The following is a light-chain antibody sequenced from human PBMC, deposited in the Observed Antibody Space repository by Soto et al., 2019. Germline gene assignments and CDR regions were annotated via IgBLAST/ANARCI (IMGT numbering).Light chain of an antibody. J-gene: IGKJ2*01. CDR3: QQHYATPHT. Sequence: DIQMTQSPSTLSASVGDRVTITCRASQSVLSTSNNQNYLAWYQQKPGQPPKLLIYWASTRESGVPDRFSGSGSGADFTLTISSLQAEDVAVYYCQQHYATPHTFGQGTKLEIK. CDR2: WAS. V-gene: IGKV4-1*01. CDR1: QSVLSTSNNQNY.